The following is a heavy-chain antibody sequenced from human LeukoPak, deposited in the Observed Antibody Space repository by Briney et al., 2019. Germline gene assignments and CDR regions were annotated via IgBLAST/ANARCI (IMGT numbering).Heavy chain of an antibody. Sequence: GGSLGLSCAASGFTFSSYGMHWVRQAPGKGLEWVAVIWYDGSNKYYADSVKGRFTISRDNSKNTLYLQMNSLRAEDTAVYYCARGALEYSSSSYYYYMDVWGKGTTVTVSS. CDR3: ARGALEYSSSSYYYYMDV. CDR1: GFTFSSYG. J-gene: IGHJ6*03. D-gene: IGHD6-6*01. CDR2: IWYDGSNK. V-gene: IGHV3-33*01.